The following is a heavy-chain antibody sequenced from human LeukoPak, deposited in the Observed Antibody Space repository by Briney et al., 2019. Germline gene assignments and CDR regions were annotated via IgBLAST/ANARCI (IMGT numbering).Heavy chain of an antibody. Sequence: PGESLKISCKGPGFSFTRYWIGWVRQMPGKGLECMGLIYPGDADTRYSPSFQGQATISADKSISTAYLQWSSLKASHTAMYYCARRYDSSGLIDYWGQGTLVTVSS. CDR2: IYPGDADT. CDR3: ARRYDSSGLIDY. V-gene: IGHV5-51*01. D-gene: IGHD3-22*01. J-gene: IGHJ4*02. CDR1: GFSFTRYW.